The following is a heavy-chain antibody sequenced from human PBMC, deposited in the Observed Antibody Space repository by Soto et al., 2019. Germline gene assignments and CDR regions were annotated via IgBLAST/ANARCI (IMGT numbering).Heavy chain of an antibody. J-gene: IGHJ4*02. D-gene: IGHD3-3*01. CDR2: IYNSGDT. CDR3: AREADYDLRIRFSSGSDY. V-gene: IGHV4-30-2*06. CDR1: GGSVSSGESS. Sequence: SETLSLTCTVSGGSVSSGESSWTWIRQSPGKGLKWIGYIYNSGDTYYNPSLKSRVTISVDRSKNQFSLNVRSVTAADTAVYYCAREADYDLRIRFSSGSDYWGPGTLVSDSA.